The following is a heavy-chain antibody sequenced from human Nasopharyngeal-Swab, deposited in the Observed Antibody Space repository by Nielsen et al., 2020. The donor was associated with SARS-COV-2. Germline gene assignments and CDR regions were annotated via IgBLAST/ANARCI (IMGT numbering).Heavy chain of an antibody. Sequence: WVRQAPGQGLEWMGWINPNTGNPTYAQGFTGRFVFSLDTSVSTAYLQISSLKAEDTAVYYCARKVAAADLYNWFDPWGQGTLVTVSS. CDR2: INPNTGNP. J-gene: IGHJ5*02. D-gene: IGHD6-13*01. V-gene: IGHV7-4-1*02. CDR3: ARKVAAADLYNWFDP.